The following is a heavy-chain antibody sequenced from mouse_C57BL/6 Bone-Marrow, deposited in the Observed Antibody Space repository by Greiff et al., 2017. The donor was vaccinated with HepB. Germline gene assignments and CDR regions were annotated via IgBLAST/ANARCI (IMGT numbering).Heavy chain of an antibody. J-gene: IGHJ4*01. V-gene: IGHV5-12*01. Sequence: EVKLMESGGGLVQPGGSLKLSCAASGFTFSDYYMYWVRQTPEKRLEWVAYISNGGGSTYYPDTVKGRFTISRDNAKNTLYLQMSRLKSEDTAMYYCARLNCPAMDYWGQGTSVTVSS. CDR1: GFTFSDYY. CDR3: ARLNCPAMDY. D-gene: IGHD4-1*01. CDR2: ISNGGGST.